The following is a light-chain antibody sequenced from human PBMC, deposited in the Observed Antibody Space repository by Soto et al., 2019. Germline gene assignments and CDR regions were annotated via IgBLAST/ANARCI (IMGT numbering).Light chain of an antibody. Sequence: NFMLTQPHSVSESPGKTVTISCTRSSGSIASNYVQWYQQRPGSSPTTVIYDDNQRPSGVPDRFSGSIDSSSNSASLTISGLKNEDEADYYCQSYDSSNPVVFGGGTKLTVL. CDR3: QSYDSSNPVV. CDR1: SGSIASNY. V-gene: IGLV6-57*01. J-gene: IGLJ2*01. CDR2: DDN.